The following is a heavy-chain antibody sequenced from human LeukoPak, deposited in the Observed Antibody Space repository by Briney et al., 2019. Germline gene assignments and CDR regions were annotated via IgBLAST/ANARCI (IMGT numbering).Heavy chain of an antibody. D-gene: IGHD3-3*01. CDR3: ARALRSYPEGDP. CDR1: GYTFSNYY. CDR2: INPTAGNT. Sequence: ASVKVSCKASGYTFSNYYLHWVRQAPGQGLEWMGLINPTAGNTYYAQRFQGRVTMTRNTSTSTVYMELSSLRSEDTAVYYCARALRSYPEGDPWGQGTLVTVSS. V-gene: IGHV1-46*01. J-gene: IGHJ5*02.